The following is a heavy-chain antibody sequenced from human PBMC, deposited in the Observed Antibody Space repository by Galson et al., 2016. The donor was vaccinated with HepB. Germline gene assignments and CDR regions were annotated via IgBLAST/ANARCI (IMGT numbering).Heavy chain of an antibody. CDR3: TRDRGNSAFLRGDY. V-gene: IGHV3-49*03. D-gene: IGHD3-10*01. CDR1: GFTFGEYA. Sequence: SLRLSCATSGFTFGEYAMSWFRLAPGKGLEWVADISSAAYSGTPDYAASVKGRFIISRDDSKGVAYLQMDSLKTEDTAVYYCTRDRGNSAFLRGDYWGQGTLVTVSS. J-gene: IGHJ4*02. CDR2: ISSAAYSGTP.